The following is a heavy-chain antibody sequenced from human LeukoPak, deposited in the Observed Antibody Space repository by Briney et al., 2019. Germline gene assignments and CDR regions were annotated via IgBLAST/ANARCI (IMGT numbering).Heavy chain of an antibody. V-gene: IGHV4-59*12. CDR1: ADSISSYFWSFY. J-gene: IGHJ4*02. D-gene: IGHD3-10*01. CDR2: IYYSGSP. CDR3: ARGQWFRAF. Sequence: PSETLSLTCTVSADSISSYFWSFYWSWIRQPPGKGLEWIGYIYYSGSPNYNPSLKSRVTISVDTSKNQFSLKMNSVTAADTAVYYCARGQWFRAFWSRGTPVTVSS.